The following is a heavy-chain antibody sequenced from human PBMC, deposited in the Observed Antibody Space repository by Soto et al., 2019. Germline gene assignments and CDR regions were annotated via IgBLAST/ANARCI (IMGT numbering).Heavy chain of an antibody. CDR1: GGSISSGGYC. D-gene: IGHD2-2*01. V-gene: IGHV4-31*03. J-gene: IGHJ6*02. CDR2: IYYSGST. Sequence: QVQLQESGPGLVKPSQTLSLTCTVSGGSISSGGYCWTWIRQHPGKGLEWIGYIYYSGSTYYNPSLKGRVSISVDTSKNQFSLKVNSVTAADTAVYYCAREPDIVLIPAAYYYGVDVWGQGTTVTVSS. CDR3: AREPDIVLIPAAYYYGVDV.